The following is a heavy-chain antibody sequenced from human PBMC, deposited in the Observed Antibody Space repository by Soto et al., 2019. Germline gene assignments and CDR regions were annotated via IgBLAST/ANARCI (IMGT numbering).Heavy chain of an antibody. D-gene: IGHD3-3*01. CDR3: ARHRYYEGSVPGYGMDV. Sequence: QVQLVESGGGLVKPGGSLRLSCAASGFTFSDYYMSWIRQAPGKGLEYISYISSGGSFIYYADSVKGRFTISRDTAKTVLYIQMTSLRADDTALYYPARHRYYEGSVPGYGMDVWGQGTTVTVSS. V-gene: IGHV3-11*01. CDR2: ISSGGSFI. CDR1: GFTFSDYY. J-gene: IGHJ6*02.